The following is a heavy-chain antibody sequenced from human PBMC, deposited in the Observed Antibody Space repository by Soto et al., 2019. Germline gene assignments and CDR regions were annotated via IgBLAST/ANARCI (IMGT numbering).Heavy chain of an antibody. CDR1: GYTCTSYG. Sequence: QVQLVQSGAEVKKPGASVKVSCKTSGYTCTSYGISCVLQAPGQGLEWMGWISTNNGNTNYAAKLPDRVTMTTDTYTSTDYMERRSRRSDDTAVYYCESVPRRADAFDIWGQGTMVTASS. D-gene: IGHD2-2*01. J-gene: IGHJ3*02. CDR2: ISTNNGNT. V-gene: IGHV1-18*01. CDR3: ESVPRRADAFDI.